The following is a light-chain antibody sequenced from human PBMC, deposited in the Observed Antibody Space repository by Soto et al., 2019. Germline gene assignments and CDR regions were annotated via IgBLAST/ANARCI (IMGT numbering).Light chain of an antibody. CDR3: MQGLHWPST. V-gene: IGKV2-30*01. Sequence: DVVMAQSPLSLPVTLGQSASISCRSSQSLQDSGGNTYLSWVQQRPGQSPRRLIYKISNRDSGVPDRFSGSGSDTDFTLKISRVEAEDVGIYFCMQGLHWPSTFGPGTKLEIK. CDR2: KIS. J-gene: IGKJ2*01. CDR1: QSLQDSGGNTY.